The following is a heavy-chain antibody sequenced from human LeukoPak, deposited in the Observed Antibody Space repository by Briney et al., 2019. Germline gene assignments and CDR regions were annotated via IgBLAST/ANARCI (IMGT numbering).Heavy chain of an antibody. CDR1: GFTFSSYG. CDR2: IRYDGSDK. CDR3: AKAFYYYMDV. V-gene: IGHV3-30*02. J-gene: IGHJ6*03. Sequence: GGSLRLSCAPSGFTFSSYGMHWVRQAPGKGLEWVAFIRYDGSDKYYADSVKGRFTISRDNSKNTLYLQMNSLRAEDTAVYYCAKAFYYYMDVWGKGTTVTVSS.